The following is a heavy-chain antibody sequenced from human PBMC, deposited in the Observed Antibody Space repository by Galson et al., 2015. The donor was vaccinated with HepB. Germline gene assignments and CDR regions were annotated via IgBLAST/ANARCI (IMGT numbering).Heavy chain of an antibody. CDR1: GVTLSDFR. J-gene: IGHJ5*02. CDR3: AREIVAGTLPRRLNTWFDL. V-gene: IGHV3-30*04. CDR2: ISSDGNKK. Sequence: SLRLSCAASGVTLSDFRVHWVRQVPAKGLEWVSFISSDGNKKDYADSVKGRFTVSRDNSKNIVYLQMTGLRADDTAVYYCAREIVAGTLPRRLNTWFDLWGQGTVVTVSS. D-gene: IGHD6-19*01.